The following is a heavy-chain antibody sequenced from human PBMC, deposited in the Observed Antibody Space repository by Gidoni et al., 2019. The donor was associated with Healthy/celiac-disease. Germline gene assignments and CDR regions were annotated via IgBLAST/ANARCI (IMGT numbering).Heavy chain of an antibody. V-gene: IGHV3-30-3*01. Sequence: QVQLVESGGGVVQPGRSLSLSCAASGFTFSSYAVHWVRQAPGKGLKWVAVISYDGSNKYYADSVKGRFTISRDNSKNTLYLQMNSLRAEDTAVYYCASGGTITIFGVAFHYFDYWGQGTLVTVSS. CDR3: ASGGTITIFGVAFHYFDY. D-gene: IGHD3-3*01. J-gene: IGHJ4*02. CDR1: GFTFSSYA. CDR2: ISYDGSNK.